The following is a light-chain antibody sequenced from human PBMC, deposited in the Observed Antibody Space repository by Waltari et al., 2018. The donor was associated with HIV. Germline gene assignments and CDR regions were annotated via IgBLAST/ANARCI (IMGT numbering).Light chain of an antibody. Sequence: QTLVPQEPSFSVSPGGTVPLTCGLSSGSVSPSYYPTWYQQTPGQAPRTLIYSTNTRSSGVPDRFSGSILGNKAALTITGAQADDESDYYCVLYMGSGISVFGGGTQLTVL. V-gene: IGLV8-61*01. CDR3: VLYMGSGISV. CDR1: SGSVSPSYY. J-gene: IGLJ7*01. CDR2: STN.